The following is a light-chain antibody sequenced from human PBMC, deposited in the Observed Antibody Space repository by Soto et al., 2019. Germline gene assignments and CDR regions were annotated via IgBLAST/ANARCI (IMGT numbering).Light chain of an antibody. J-gene: IGKJ3*01. V-gene: IGKV3-15*01. Sequence: EIVMTQSPATLSVSPGERATLSCRASQSVSSNLAWYQQKPGQAPRLLIYGASTRATGIPARFSGSGSGTVFTLTFSSLQAEDFAVYYCQHYNTWASPFTFGAGTKVDIK. CDR1: QSVSSN. CDR3: QHYNTWASPFT. CDR2: GAS.